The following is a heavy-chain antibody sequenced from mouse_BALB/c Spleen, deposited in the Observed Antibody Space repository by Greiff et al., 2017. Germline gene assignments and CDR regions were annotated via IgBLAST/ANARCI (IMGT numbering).Heavy chain of an antibody. CDR2: ISYSGST. Sequence: EVQLQESGPGLVKPSQSLSLTCTVTGYSITSDYAWNWIRQFPGNKLEWMGYISYSGSTSYNPSLKSRISITRDTSKNQFFLQLNSVTTEDTATYYCARREVQRVYAMDYWGQGTSVTVSS. D-gene: IGHD2-14*01. J-gene: IGHJ4*01. CDR1: GYSITSDYA. V-gene: IGHV3-2*02. CDR3: ARREVQRVYAMDY.